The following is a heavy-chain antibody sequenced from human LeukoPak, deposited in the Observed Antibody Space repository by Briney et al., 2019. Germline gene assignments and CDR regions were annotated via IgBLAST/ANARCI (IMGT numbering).Heavy chain of an antibody. D-gene: IGHD6-13*01. CDR2: FDPEDGET. CDR1: GYTLTELS. CDR3: ATGRIAAAGLDY. J-gene: IGHJ4*02. Sequence: GASVKVSCKVSGYTLTELSMHWVRQAPGKGLEWMGGFDPEDGETIYAQKFQGRVTMTEDTSTGTAYMELSSLRSEDTAVYYCATGRIAAAGLDYWGQGTLVTVSS. V-gene: IGHV1-24*01.